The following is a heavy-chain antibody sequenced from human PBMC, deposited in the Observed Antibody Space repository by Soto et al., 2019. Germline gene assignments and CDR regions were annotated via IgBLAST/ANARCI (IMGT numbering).Heavy chain of an antibody. CDR1: GFTFSSYS. J-gene: IGHJ4*02. CDR2: ISSSSSYI. V-gene: IGHV3-21*01. D-gene: IGHD4-17*01. Sequence: GGSLRLSCAASGFTFSSYSMNWVRQAPGKGLEWVSSISSSSSYIYYADSVKGRFTISRDNAKNSLYLQMNSLRAEDTAVYYCARGGDYGDYVGEDPSRYYFDYWGQGTLVTVSS. CDR3: ARGGDYGDYVGEDPSRYYFDY.